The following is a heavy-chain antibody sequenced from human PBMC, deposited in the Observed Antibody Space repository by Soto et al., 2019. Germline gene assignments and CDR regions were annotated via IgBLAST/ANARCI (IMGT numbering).Heavy chain of an antibody. CDR1: DGSITNYF. CDR3: ARHGGGYDLNFDY. V-gene: IGHV4-59*08. CDR2: IYYSGST. Sequence: PSETLSLTCTVSDGSITNYFWSWIRQPPGRGLEWLGYIYYSGSTSYKPSLNSRVTISVDTSKNQFSLRLSSVTAADTAVYYCARHGGGYDLNFDYWGQGTLVTVSS. D-gene: IGHD3-16*01. J-gene: IGHJ4*02.